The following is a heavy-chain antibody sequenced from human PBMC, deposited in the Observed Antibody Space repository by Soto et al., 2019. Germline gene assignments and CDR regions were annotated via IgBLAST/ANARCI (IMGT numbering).Heavy chain of an antibody. CDR2: IGTAGDT. CDR3: ARGRRILTGSPGAFDI. V-gene: IGHV3-13*04. Sequence: LRLSCAVSGFTFSSYDMHWVRQATGKGLEWVSAIGTAGDTYYPGSVKGRFTISRENAKNSLYLQMNSLRAGDTAVYYCARGRRILTGSPGAFDIWGQGTMVTVSS. J-gene: IGHJ3*02. D-gene: IGHD3-9*01. CDR1: GFTFSSYD.